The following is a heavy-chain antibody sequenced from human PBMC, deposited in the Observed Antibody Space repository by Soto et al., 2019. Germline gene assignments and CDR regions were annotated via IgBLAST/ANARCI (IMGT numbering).Heavy chain of an antibody. Sequence: ASVKVSCKTSGYTFAAYYIHWVRQAPGQGLEWMGWINPTSGGTVYAQNFQDRVTMTRDTSISTAYMELRRLNSDDTAVYYCARDPDYGDYWGYFFDSWGQGTPVTVSS. D-gene: IGHD4-17*01. V-gene: IGHV1-2*02. CDR3: ARDPDYGDYWGYFFDS. J-gene: IGHJ4*02. CDR1: GYTFAAYY. CDR2: INPTSGGT.